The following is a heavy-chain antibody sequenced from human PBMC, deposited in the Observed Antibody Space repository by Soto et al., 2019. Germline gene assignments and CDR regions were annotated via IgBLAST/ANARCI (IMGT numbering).Heavy chain of an antibody. CDR1: GFTFSNAW. Sequence: GGSLRLSCAASGFTFSNAWMNWVRQAPGRGLEWVGRIKSKTDGGTTDYAAPVKGRFTISRDDSKNTLYLQMNSLKTEDTAVYYCTPTRYDSSGYYFNYHDYWGQGTLVTVSS. V-gene: IGHV3-15*07. D-gene: IGHD3-22*01. J-gene: IGHJ4*02. CDR3: TPTRYDSSGYYFNYHDY. CDR2: IKSKTDGGTT.